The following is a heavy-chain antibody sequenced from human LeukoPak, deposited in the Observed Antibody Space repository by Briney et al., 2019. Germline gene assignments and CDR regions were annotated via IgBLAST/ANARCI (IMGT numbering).Heavy chain of an antibody. CDR1: GFTFSSYT. CDR2: ITSSGSYI. D-gene: IGHD3-22*01. CDR3: ARHVVAVGFDY. Sequence: GSLRLSCAASGFTFSSYTMNWVRQAPGKGLEWVSSITSSGSYIYYADSVMGRFTISRDNTNNSLYLQMNSLRAEDTAVYYCARHVVAVGFDYWGQGTLVTVSS. V-gene: IGHV3-21*01. J-gene: IGHJ4*02.